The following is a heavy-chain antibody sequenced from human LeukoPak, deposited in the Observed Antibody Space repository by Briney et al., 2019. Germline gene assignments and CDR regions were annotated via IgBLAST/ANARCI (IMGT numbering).Heavy chain of an antibody. CDR3: AKALLGATRGIDY. J-gene: IGHJ4*02. D-gene: IGHD1-26*01. V-gene: IGHV3-23*01. CDR2: ISASGGST. Sequence: GSLRLSCAASGFTFSSSAMSWVRQAPGKGLEWVSAISASGGSTYYADSVKGRFTISRDNSKNTLYLQLNSLRAEDTAVYYCAKALLGATRGIDYWGQGTLVTVSS. CDR1: GFTFSSSA.